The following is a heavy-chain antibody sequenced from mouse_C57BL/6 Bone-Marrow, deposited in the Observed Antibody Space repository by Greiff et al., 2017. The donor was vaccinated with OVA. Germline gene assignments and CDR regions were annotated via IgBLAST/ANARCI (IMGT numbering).Heavy chain of an antibody. V-gene: IGHV2-9-1*01. Sequence: VKLQESGPGLVAPSQSLSITCTVSGFSLTSYAISWVRQPPGKGLEWLGVIWTGGGTNYNSALKSRLSISKDNSKSQVFLKMNSLQTDDTARYYCARTYGYDGLPWFAYWGQGTLVTVSA. D-gene: IGHD2-2*01. CDR3: ARTYGYDGLPWFAY. J-gene: IGHJ3*01. CDR1: GFSLTSYA. CDR2: IWTGGGT.